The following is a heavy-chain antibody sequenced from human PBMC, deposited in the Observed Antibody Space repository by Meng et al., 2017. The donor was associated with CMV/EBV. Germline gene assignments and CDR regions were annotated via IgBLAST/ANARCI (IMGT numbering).Heavy chain of an antibody. CDR1: TGDY. V-gene: IGHV1-2*02. CDR3: ARGVVPAAIEGGGYRGYYFDY. D-gene: IGHD2-2*02. CDR2: NNTNSGGT. Sequence: TGDYMDWGRQAPGQGLEWRGWNNTNSGGTNDVQKFQGRVTMTRDTSLSTADMELSRLRSDDTAVYYCARGVVPAAIEGGGYRGYYFDYWGQGNLVTVSS. J-gene: IGHJ4*02.